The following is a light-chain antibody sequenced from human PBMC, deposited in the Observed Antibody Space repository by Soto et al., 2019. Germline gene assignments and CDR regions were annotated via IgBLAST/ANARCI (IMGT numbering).Light chain of an antibody. Sequence: QSVLTQPPSASGTPGQRVTISCSGGSYNIGKNLVYWYQQRPGTAPKLLIFKSNALPPGVPDRFSGSNSGSSASLAISGLRSEDEADYFCAAWDDSLSAWVFGGGTKLTVL. CDR2: KSN. CDR3: AAWDDSLSAWV. CDR1: SYNIGKNL. J-gene: IGLJ3*02. V-gene: IGLV1-47*01.